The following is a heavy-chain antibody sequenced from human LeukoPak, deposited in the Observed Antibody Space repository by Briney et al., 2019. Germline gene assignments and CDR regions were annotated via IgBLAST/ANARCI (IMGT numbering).Heavy chain of an antibody. V-gene: IGHV4-34*01. CDR3: ARVHRIAARSRYYFDY. Sequence: SETLSLTCAVYGGSFSGYYWSWSRQPPGKGLEWIGEINHSGSTNYNPSLKSRATISVDTSKNQFSLKLSSVTAADTAVYYCARVHRIAARSRYYFDYWGQGTLVTVSS. D-gene: IGHD6-6*01. J-gene: IGHJ4*02. CDR2: INHSGST. CDR1: GGSFSGYY.